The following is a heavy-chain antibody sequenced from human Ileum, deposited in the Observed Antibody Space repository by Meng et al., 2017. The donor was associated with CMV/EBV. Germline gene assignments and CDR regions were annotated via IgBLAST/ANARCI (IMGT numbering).Heavy chain of an antibody. CDR3: ARDPGGFDY. V-gene: IGHV3-30*04. CDR1: GFTFSSYA. Sequence: LCLSFAASGFTFSSYAMHWVRQAPGKGLEWVAVISYDGSNKYYADSVKGRFTISRDNSKNTLYLQMNSLRAEDTAVYYCARDPGGFDYWGQGTLVTVSS. D-gene: IGHD3-16*01. CDR2: ISYDGSNK. J-gene: IGHJ4*02.